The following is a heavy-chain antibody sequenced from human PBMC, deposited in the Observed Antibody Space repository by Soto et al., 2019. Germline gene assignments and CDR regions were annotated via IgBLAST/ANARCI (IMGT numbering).Heavy chain of an antibody. J-gene: IGHJ5*02. V-gene: IGHV1-69*12. CDR2: IIPIFGIA. D-gene: IGHD4-17*01. Sequence: QVQLVQSGAEVKKPGSSVKVSCKASGGTFGSYGISWLRQAPGQGPEWMGGIIPIFGIANYAQKFQGRVTITADESTSTAYMELSSLRSEDTAVYYCARDPSDGDLVRWFDPWGQGTLVTVSS. CDR3: ARDPSDGDLVRWFDP. CDR1: GGTFGSYG.